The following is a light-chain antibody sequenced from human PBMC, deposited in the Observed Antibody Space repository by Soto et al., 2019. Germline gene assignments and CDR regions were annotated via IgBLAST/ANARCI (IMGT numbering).Light chain of an antibody. CDR1: SSDVGGYYL. CDR2: EGS. Sequence: QSALTQPASVSGSPGQSITISCTGVSSDVGGYYLVSWYQHQSGKAPKLMIYEGSKRPSGVSNRFSGSKSDNTASLTISGLQAEDEADYYCCSYANTTTVFGGGTQLTVL. V-gene: IGLV2-23*01. J-gene: IGLJ3*02. CDR3: CSYANTTTV.